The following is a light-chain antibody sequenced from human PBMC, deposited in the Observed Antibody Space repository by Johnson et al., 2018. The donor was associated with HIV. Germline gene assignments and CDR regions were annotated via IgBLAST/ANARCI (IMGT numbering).Light chain of an antibody. J-gene: IGLJ1*01. V-gene: IGLV1-51*01. CDR1: SSNIGNNY. CDR2: DNN. CDR3: GTWDSSLRGGV. Sequence: QSVLTQPPSVSAAPVQKVTISCSGSSSNIGNNYVSWYQQLPGTAPKLLIYDNNKRPSGIPDRFSGSKSGTSATLGITGLQTGDEADYYCGTWDSSLRGGVFGTGTKVTGL.